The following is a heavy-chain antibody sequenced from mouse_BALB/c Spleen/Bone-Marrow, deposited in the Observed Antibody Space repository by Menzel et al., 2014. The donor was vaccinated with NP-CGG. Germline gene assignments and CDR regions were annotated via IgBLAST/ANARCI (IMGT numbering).Heavy chain of an antibody. CDR3: ARGDSSGYDYAMDY. CDR1: GYSITSGYY. V-gene: IGHV3-6*02. CDR2: ISYDGSN. D-gene: IGHD3-2*01. Sequence: ESGPGLVKPSQSLSLTCSVTGYSITSGYYWNWIRQFPGNKLEWMGYISYDGSNNYNPSLKNRISITHDTSKNQFFLKLNSVTTEDTATYYCARGDSSGYDYAMDYWGQGTSVTVSS. J-gene: IGHJ4*01.